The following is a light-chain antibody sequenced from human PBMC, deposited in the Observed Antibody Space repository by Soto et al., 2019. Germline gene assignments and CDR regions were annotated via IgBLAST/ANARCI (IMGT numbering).Light chain of an antibody. CDR2: SAT. CDR3: QQLNSYPYT. CDR1: QGIASF. Sequence: DIQLTQSPSFLAASVGDRVTITCRASQGIASFLAWYQQKPGKAPKLLIYSATTLQTVVSSRFSGSRSGPEFTLTISSLQPEDFATYYCQQLNSYPYTFAQGTKLEIK. V-gene: IGKV1-9*01. J-gene: IGKJ2*01.